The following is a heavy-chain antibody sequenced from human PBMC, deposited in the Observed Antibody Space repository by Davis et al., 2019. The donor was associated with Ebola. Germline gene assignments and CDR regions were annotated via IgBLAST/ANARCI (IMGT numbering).Heavy chain of an antibody. CDR3: ARDLRGYDGVSY. Sequence: GGSLSPPCAAPGFTFRDYYMRWIRQAPGKGLEWVSYISSSSSYIYYAYSVKGRFTISRDNAKNSLYLQMNSLRAEDTAVYYCARDLRGYDGVSYWGQGTLVTVSS. J-gene: IGHJ4*02. D-gene: IGHD2-8*01. CDR2: ISSSSSYI. CDR1: GFTFRDYY. V-gene: IGHV3-11*06.